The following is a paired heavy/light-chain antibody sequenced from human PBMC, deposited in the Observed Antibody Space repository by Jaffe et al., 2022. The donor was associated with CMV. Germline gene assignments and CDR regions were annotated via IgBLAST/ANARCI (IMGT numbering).Heavy chain of an antibody. V-gene: IGHV4-31*11. CDR1: GDSIGTNGYY. CDR3: ARLQGLWFGKFFFYFDY. J-gene: IGHJ4*02. Sequence: QVQLQESGPGLVKPSQTLSLTCAVSGDSIGTNGYYWSWIRQHPGKGLEWIGYIYHSGSTYYNPSLKSRLTISLDTSNNQFSLKLNSVTAADTAIYFCARLQGLWFGKFFFYFDYWGQGTLVTVSS. CDR2: IYHSGST. D-gene: IGHD3-10*01.
Light chain of an antibody. CDR3: CSFPGSVNYAV. V-gene: IGLV2-11*01. CDR1: SSDIGGYNY. J-gene: IGLJ2*01. Sequence: QSALTQPRSVSGSPGQSVTISCTGTSSDIGGYNYVSWYQQHPGKAPKLMIYDVTKRPSGVPDRFSGSKSGNTASLTISVLQAEDEADYFCCSFPGSVNYAVFGGGTKLTVL. CDR2: DVT.